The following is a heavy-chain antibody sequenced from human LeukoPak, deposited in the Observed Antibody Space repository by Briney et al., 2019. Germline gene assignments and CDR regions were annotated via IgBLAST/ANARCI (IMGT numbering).Heavy chain of an antibody. Sequence: GGSLRLSRAASGFTFSSYSMNWVRQAPGKGLEWVSSISSSSSYIYYADSVKGRFTISRDNAKNSLYLQMNSLRAEDTAVYYCARGRYCSSTSCYSTAPYYFDYWGQGTLVTVSS. D-gene: IGHD2-2*01. J-gene: IGHJ4*02. CDR3: ARGRYCSSTSCYSTAPYYFDY. V-gene: IGHV3-21*01. CDR1: GFTFSSYS. CDR2: ISSSSSYI.